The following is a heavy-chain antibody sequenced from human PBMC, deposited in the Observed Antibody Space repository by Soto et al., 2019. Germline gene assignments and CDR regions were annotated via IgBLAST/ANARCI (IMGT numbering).Heavy chain of an antibody. Sequence: EVQLFESGGGLVQHGGSLRLSCAASGVTCSSYAMNWVRQAPGKGMEWVSVISGSGDSTYYADSVKGLFTISRDNSQNTRYLQMTSLTAEDTAVYYCARRSRSWYFDCWGQGPLVTVSS. CDR2: ISGSGDST. J-gene: IGHJ4*02. CDR3: ARRSRSWYFDC. V-gene: IGHV3-23*01. D-gene: IGHD6-13*01. CDR1: GVTCSSYA.